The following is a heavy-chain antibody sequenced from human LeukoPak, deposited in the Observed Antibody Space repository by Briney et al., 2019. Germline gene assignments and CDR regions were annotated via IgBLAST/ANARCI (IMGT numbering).Heavy chain of an antibody. V-gene: IGHV5-51*01. J-gene: IGHJ3*01. CDR1: GYNFTSHW. CDR3: ARGHHVVVATAAWASDAFDL. Sequence: GESLKISCKGSGYNFTSHWIGWVRQMPGKGLEWMVIIYPGDSDSRQSPSLRGQVTISADKSINTAYLQWNSLKASDTAMYYCARGHHVVVATAAWASDAFDLWGQGTMVTVSS. CDR2: IYPGDSDS. D-gene: IGHD2-21*02.